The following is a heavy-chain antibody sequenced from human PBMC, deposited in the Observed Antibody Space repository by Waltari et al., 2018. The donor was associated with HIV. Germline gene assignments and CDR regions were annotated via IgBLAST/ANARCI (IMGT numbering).Heavy chain of an antibody. V-gene: IGHV3-48*03. D-gene: IGHD1-26*01. J-gene: IGHJ4*02. CDR1: AFHFSSYE. CDR3: ARDGSSYYGLDY. Sequence: EVQVVESGGDLVQPGGCLRLSCAASAFHFSSYEINGVRQAPGKGLEWVSYISSSGSTIYYADFVTGRFTISRDNAKNSLYLQMNSLRAEDTAVYFCARDGSSYYGLDYWGRGTLVTVSS. CDR2: ISSSGSTI.